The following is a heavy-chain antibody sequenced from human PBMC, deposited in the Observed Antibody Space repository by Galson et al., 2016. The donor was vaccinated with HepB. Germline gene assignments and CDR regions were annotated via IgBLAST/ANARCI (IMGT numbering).Heavy chain of an antibody. J-gene: IGHJ6*02. CDR2: IHSKTGNP. D-gene: IGHD3-3*01. CDR3: ATAQLIGGPFLEWSSDYSHPYGMDV. Sequence: SVKVSCKASGYTFNPYALHWVRQAPGQGLEWMGWIHSKTGNPTYAQGFTGRFVLSLVTSDSTAYLQISSLKAEDTAVYYCATAQLIGGPFLEWSSDYSHPYGMDVWGQGTTVTVSS. CDR1: GYTFNPYA. V-gene: IGHV7-4-1*02.